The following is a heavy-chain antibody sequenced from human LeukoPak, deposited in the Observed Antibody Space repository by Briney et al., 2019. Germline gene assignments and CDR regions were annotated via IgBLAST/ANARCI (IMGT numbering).Heavy chain of an antibody. CDR1: GFTFSDYY. CDR3: ARGDSSGYYIDY. Sequence: PGGSLRLSCAASGFTFSDYYMSWMRQAPGKGLEWVSYISSSSSYTNYADSVKGRFTISRDNAKNSLYLQMNSLRAEDTAVYYCARGDSSGYYIDYWGQGTLVTVSS. D-gene: IGHD3-22*01. V-gene: IGHV3-11*06. CDR2: ISSSSSYT. J-gene: IGHJ4*02.